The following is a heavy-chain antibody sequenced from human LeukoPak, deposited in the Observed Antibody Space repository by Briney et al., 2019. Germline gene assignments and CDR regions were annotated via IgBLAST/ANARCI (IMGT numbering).Heavy chain of an antibody. J-gene: IGHJ4*02. Sequence: SGTLSLTCAVSGGSISSSNWWSWVRQPPGKGLEWIGEIYHSGSTNYNPSLKSRVTISVDKSKNQFSQKLSSVTAADTAVYYCARDSVTIFGVVIMFDYWGQGTLVTVSS. V-gene: IGHV4-4*02. D-gene: IGHD3-3*01. CDR3: ARDSVTIFGVVIMFDY. CDR2: IYHSGST. CDR1: GGSISSSNW.